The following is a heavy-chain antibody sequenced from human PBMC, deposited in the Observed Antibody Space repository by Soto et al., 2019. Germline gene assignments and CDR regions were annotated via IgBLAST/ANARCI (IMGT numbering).Heavy chain of an antibody. CDR2: TNYGSKWSY. CDR3: ARGRGWTMRGEYSGYDGNYYYYMDV. J-gene: IGHJ6*03. V-gene: IGHV6-1*01. D-gene: IGHD5-12*01. CDR1: GDSVSESSFS. Sequence: PAQTLSLTCAISGDSVSESSFSWNWIRQSPSRGLEWLGRTNYGSKWSYAYAESVRSRITISADTSKNQFSLHLTSMTAEDTAVYYCARGRGWTMRGEYSGYDGNYYYYMDVWGKGTTVTVSS.